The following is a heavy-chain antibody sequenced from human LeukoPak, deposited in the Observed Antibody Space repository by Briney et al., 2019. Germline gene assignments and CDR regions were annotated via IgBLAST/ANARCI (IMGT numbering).Heavy chain of an antibody. CDR2: IIPILGIA. V-gene: IGHV1-69*02. Sequence: ASVKVSCKASGGTFSSYTISWVRQAPGQGLEWMGRIIPILGIANYAQEFQGRVTITADKSTSTAYMELSSLRSEDTAVYYCARPGRYCSSTSCYNYFDYWGQGTLVTVSS. CDR3: ARPGRYCSSTSCYNYFDY. CDR1: GGTFSSYT. D-gene: IGHD2-2*02. J-gene: IGHJ4*02.